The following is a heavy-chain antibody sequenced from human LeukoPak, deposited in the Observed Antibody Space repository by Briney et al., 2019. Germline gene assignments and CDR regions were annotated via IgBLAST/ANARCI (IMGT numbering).Heavy chain of an antibody. CDR1: GGSISSYY. CDR3: ARHVLHSGTSGAFDI. Sequence: SETLSLTCTVSGGSISSYYWSWFRQPAGKGLEWIGRIYTSGSTNYNPSLKSRVTMSVDTSKNQFSLKLSSVTAADTTVYYCARHVLHSGTSGAFDIWGQGTMVTVSS. D-gene: IGHD1-26*01. CDR2: IYTSGST. J-gene: IGHJ3*02. V-gene: IGHV4-4*07.